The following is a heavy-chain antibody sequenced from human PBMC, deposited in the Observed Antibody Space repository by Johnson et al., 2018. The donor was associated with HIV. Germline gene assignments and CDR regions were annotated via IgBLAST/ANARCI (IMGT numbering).Heavy chain of an antibody. Sequence: VQLVESGGDLVKPGGSLRLSCAASGFTFSNAWMSWVRQAPGKGLEWVGRIKSKTDGGTTDYAAPVKGRFTISRDDSKNTLYLQMNSLKTEDTAVYYCTTDLVPAAKEPVVVGGAFDIWGQGTMVTVSS. CDR2: IKSKTDGGTT. V-gene: IGHV3-15*01. CDR1: GFTFSNAW. J-gene: IGHJ3*02. D-gene: IGHD2-2*01. CDR3: TTDLVPAAKEPVVVGGAFDI.